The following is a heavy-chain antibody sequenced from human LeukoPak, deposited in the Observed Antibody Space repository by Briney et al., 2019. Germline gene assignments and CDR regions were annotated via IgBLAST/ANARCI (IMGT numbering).Heavy chain of an antibody. J-gene: IGHJ4*02. V-gene: IGHV4-59*01. Sequence: PSETLSLTCTVSGGSISGSYWSWIRQPPGKGLEWIAYMYNSGSTNYNPSLTSRVTISIDTSKNQFSLKLSSLTAADTAIYYCARGIESYGDYGYWGQGSLVTVSS. D-gene: IGHD4-17*01. CDR1: GGSISGSY. CDR3: ARGIESYGDYGY. CDR2: MYNSGST.